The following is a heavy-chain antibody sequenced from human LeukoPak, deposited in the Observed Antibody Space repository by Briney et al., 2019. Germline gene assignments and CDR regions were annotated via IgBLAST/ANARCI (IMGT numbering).Heavy chain of an antibody. V-gene: IGHV1-69*01. Sequence: GSSVKVSCKASGGTFSSYAISWVRQAPGQGLEWVGGIIPIFGTANYAQKFQGRVTITADESTSTAYMELSSLRSEDTAVYYCARSIAAAIFSLDYWGQGTLVTVSS. J-gene: IGHJ4*02. D-gene: IGHD6-13*01. CDR1: GGTFSSYA. CDR3: ARSIAAAIFSLDY. CDR2: IIPIFGTA.